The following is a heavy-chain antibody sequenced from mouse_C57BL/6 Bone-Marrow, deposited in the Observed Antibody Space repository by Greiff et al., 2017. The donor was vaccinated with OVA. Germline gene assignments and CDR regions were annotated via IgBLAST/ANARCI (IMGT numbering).Heavy chain of an antibody. D-gene: IGHD2-4*01. J-gene: IGHJ2*01. V-gene: IGHV14-4*01. CDR2: IDHENGDP. CDR1: GFTIKDYY. CDR3: TPGLPDY. Sequence: VQLQQSGAELVRPGASVKLSCTASGFTIKDYYMHWVKQRPEQGLEWIGWIDHENGDPAYASTFQGQATITADPSSTTAYLQLSSLTSEDTAVYYRTPGLPDYWGQGTTLTVSS.